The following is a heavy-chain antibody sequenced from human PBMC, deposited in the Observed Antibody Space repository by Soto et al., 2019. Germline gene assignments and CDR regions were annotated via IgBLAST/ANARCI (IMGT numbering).Heavy chain of an antibody. CDR1: GDSISTFY. D-gene: IGHD3-22*01. Sequence: PSETLSLTCTVSGDSISTFYLGWMRQSPGKELEWIGYVYYTGSTNYNPSLKSRVTISVERSKNHFSLKLTSANAAETAVYYCARGRTVRNYADDSSDYFYFFDYWGQGTQVTVSS. CDR2: VYYTGST. J-gene: IGHJ4*02. V-gene: IGHV4-59*01. CDR3: ARGRTVRNYADDSSDYFYFFDY.